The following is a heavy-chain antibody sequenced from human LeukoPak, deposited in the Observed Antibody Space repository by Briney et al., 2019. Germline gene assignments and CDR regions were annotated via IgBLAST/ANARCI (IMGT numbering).Heavy chain of an antibody. V-gene: IGHV4-59*12. CDR2: IYYSGST. CDR3: AKSNGYGLIDI. Sequence: SETLSLTCTVSGGSISSYYWSWIRQPPGKGLEWIGYIYYSGSTNYNPSLKSRVTISLDTSRNQISLKLNSVTAAGTAVYYCAKSNGYGLIDIWGQGTMVTVSS. J-gene: IGHJ3*02. CDR1: GGSISSYY. D-gene: IGHD3-22*01.